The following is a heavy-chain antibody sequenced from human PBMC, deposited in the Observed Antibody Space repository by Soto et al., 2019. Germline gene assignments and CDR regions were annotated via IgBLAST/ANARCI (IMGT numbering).Heavy chain of an antibody. CDR1: GYDFTSYG. D-gene: IGHD6-6*01. V-gene: IGHV1-18*01. CDR3: ARDTPQLGAFDI. J-gene: IGHJ3*02. CDR2: VSAYNGNT. Sequence: GASVKVSCKANGYDFTSYGISWVRQAPGQGLEWMGWVSAYNGNTNYAQKLQGRVTMATDTSTSTAYMELRSLRSDDTAVYYCARDTPQLGAFDIWGQGTMVTVSS.